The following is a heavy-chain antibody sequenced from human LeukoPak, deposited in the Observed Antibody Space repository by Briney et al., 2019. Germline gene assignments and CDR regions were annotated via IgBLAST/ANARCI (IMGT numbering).Heavy chain of an antibody. CDR2: IYHSGST. D-gene: IGHD3-22*01. Sequence: SETLSLTCTVSGGSISSYYWGWNRQPPGKGLECIGSIYHSGSTYYNPSLKSRVTISVDTSKNQFSLKLSSVTAADTAVYYCARDPASSGYSPPFDYWGQGTLVTVSS. CDR1: GGSISSYY. J-gene: IGHJ4*02. V-gene: IGHV4-38-2*02. CDR3: ARDPASSGYSPPFDY.